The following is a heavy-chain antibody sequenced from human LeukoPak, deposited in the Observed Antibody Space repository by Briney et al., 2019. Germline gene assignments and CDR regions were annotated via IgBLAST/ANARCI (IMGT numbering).Heavy chain of an antibody. D-gene: IGHD6-19*01. J-gene: IGHJ6*02. V-gene: IGHV4-34*01. CDR3: ARESSGWFSSYYYGMDV. CDR2: INHSGST. CDR1: GGSFSGYY. Sequence: KPSETLSLTCAVYGGSFSGYYWSWIRQPPGKGLEWIGEINHSGSTNYNPSLKSRVTISVDTSKNQFSLKLSSVTAADTAVYYCARESSGWFSSYYYGMDVWGQGTTVTVSS.